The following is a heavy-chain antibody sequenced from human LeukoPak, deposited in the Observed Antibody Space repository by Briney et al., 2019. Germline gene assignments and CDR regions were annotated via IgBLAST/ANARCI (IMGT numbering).Heavy chain of an antibody. CDR2: INPSGGST. CDR1: GYTFTSYY. Sequence: GASVKVSCKASGYTFTSYYMHWVRQAPGQGLEWMGIINPSGGSTSYAQKFQGRVTMTRDTSTSTVYMELSSLRSEDTAVYYCARERGVPAAMGAFDIWGQGTMVTVSS. V-gene: IGHV1-46*01. D-gene: IGHD2-2*01. J-gene: IGHJ3*02. CDR3: ARERGVPAAMGAFDI.